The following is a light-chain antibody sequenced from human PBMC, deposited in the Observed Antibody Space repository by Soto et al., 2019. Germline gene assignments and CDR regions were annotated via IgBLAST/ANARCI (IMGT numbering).Light chain of an antibody. CDR2: GAS. V-gene: IGKV1-5*01. CDR1: QSVNTW. Sequence: DIQMTQSPSTLSASVGDRVTITCRASQSVNTWVAWYQQKPGTAPKLLIYGASNLKSGVPSRFSGSGSGAEFTLTISSLQPEDIATYYCQQYENLPTFGQGTRLEIK. J-gene: IGKJ5*01. CDR3: QQYENLPT.